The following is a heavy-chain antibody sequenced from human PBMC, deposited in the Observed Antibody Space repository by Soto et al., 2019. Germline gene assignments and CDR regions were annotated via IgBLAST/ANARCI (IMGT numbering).Heavy chain of an antibody. CDR2: IYSGGMN. D-gene: IGHD6-13*01. CDR1: GGSISSFY. V-gene: IGHV4-4*07. CDR3: ARGSRRWDY. J-gene: IGHJ4*02. Sequence: SETLSLTCTVSGGSISSFYWSWIRQPAGKGLEWIGRIYSGGMNNYNPSLKSRVTMSVDTSKNQFSLRLSSVTAADTAMYYCARGSRRWDYWGQGTLVTVSS.